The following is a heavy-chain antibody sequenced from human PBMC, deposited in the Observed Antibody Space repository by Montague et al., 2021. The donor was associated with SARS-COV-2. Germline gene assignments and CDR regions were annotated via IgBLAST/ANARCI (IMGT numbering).Heavy chain of an antibody. CDR3: AREGGRIQLWLRGDDAFNI. CDR1: GGSISDGGYS. D-gene: IGHD5-18*01. V-gene: IGHV4-31*03. CDR2: VYYSGST. J-gene: IGHJ3*02. Sequence: TLSLTCTVSGGSISDGGYSWTWIRQHPGKGLEWIGYVYYSGSTFYNPSLKSRITISVDTPKNQFPLKLSSVTAADTAVYYCAREGGRIQLWLRGDDAFNIWGQGTLVTVSS.